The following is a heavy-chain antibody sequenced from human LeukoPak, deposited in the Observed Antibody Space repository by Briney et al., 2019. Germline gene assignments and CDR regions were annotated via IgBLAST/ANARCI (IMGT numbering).Heavy chain of an antibody. CDR1: GFAVSSNY. CDR2: IYSGGST. CDR3: ASGLEIAALDY. J-gene: IGHJ4*02. D-gene: IGHD6-13*01. V-gene: IGHV3-53*01. Sequence: GGSLRLSCAASGFAVSSNYMSWVRQAPGKGLEWVSVIYSGGSTYYADSVKGRFTISRDNSKNTLYLQMNSLRAEDTAVYYCASGLEIAALDYWGQGTLVTVSS.